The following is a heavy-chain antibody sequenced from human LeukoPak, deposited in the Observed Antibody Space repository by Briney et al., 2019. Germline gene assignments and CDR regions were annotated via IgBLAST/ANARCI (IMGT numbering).Heavy chain of an antibody. D-gene: IGHD6-19*01. J-gene: IGHJ4*02. CDR3: ARELVGVAGTVFDY. CDR2: ISYDGSNK. Sequence: GGSLRLSCAASGFTFSSYAMHWVRQAPGKGLEWVAVISYDGSNKYYADSVKGRFTLSRDNSKNTLYLQMNSLRAEDTAVYYCARELVGVAGTVFDYWGQGTLVTVSS. CDR1: GFTFSSYA. V-gene: IGHV3-30-3*01.